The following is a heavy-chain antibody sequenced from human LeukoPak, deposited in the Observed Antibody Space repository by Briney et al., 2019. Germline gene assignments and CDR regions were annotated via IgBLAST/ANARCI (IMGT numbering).Heavy chain of an antibody. Sequence: PGGSLRLSCAASGFTFSSYAMHWVRQAPGKGLEWVAVISYDGSNKYYADSVKGRFTISRDNSKNTLYLQMNSLRAEDTAVYYCARGGFVEDTAMVTYYYYGMDVWGQGTTVTVSS. CDR1: GFTFSSYA. V-gene: IGHV3-30-3*01. CDR2: ISYDGSNK. J-gene: IGHJ6*02. D-gene: IGHD5-18*01. CDR3: ARGGFVEDTAMVTYYYYGMDV.